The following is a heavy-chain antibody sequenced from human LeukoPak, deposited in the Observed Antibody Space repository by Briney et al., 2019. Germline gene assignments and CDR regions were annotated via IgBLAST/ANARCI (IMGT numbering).Heavy chain of an antibody. CDR3: ASSTGKSYFYALDV. Sequence: GGSLRLSCAASGFTVSSNYMSWVRQAPGKGLEWVSIIYNDGHTYYADSVKGRFTISRDNSKSTLYLQVNSLRAEDTALYYCASSTGKSYFYALDVWGQGTTVSVSS. J-gene: IGHJ6*02. V-gene: IGHV3-66*01. D-gene: IGHD2-2*01. CDR1: GFTVSSNY. CDR2: IYNDGHT.